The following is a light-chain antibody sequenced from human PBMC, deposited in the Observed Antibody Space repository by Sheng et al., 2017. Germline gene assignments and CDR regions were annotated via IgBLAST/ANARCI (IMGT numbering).Light chain of an antibody. Sequence: DIQMTQSPSSLSASVGDRVTITCRASQSISSYLNWYQQKPGKAPKLLIYAASTLQGGVPSRFSGSGSGTEFTLTISSLQPEDFATYYCQQLYSYPITFGQGTRLDIK. CDR2: AAS. CDR1: QSISSY. V-gene: IGKV1-9*01. CDR3: QQLYSYPIT. J-gene: IGKJ5*01.